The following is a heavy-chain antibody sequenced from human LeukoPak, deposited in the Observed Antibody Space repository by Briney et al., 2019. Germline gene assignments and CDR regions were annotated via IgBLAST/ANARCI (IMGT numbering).Heavy chain of an antibody. D-gene: IGHD2-2*02. CDR1: GGTFSSYA. J-gene: IGHJ5*02. CDR3: ARGGGYCSSTSCYTSWFDP. V-gene: IGHV1-69*13. CDR2: IIPIFGTA. Sequence: SVKVSCKASGGTFSSYAISWVRQAPGQGLEWMGGIIPIFGTANYAQKFQGRVTITADESTSTAYMELSSLRSEDTAVYYCARGGGYCSSTSCYTSWFDPWGQGTLVTVSS.